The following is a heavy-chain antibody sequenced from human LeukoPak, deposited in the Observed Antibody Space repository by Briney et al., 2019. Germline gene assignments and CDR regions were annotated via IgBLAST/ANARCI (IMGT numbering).Heavy chain of an antibody. Sequence: ASVKVSCKASGYTFTSYDINWVRQATGQGLEWMGWMNPNSGNTGYAQKFQGRVTMTRDTSTSTVYMELSSLRSEDTAVYYCARDQEQLVQVHWGQGTLVTVSS. J-gene: IGHJ4*02. D-gene: IGHD6-13*01. CDR2: MNPNSGNT. CDR3: ARDQEQLVQVH. V-gene: IGHV1-8*02. CDR1: GYTFTSYD.